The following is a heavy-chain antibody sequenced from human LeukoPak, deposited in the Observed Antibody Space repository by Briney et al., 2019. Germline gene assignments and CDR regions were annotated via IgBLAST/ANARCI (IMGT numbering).Heavy chain of an antibody. CDR2: IYYGGST. Sequence: PSETLSLTCTVSGGSIGNYYWSWFRQPPGKGLEWIGYIYYGGSTNYNPSLKSRVTISVDTSKNQFSLKLSSVTAADTAVYYCARHLYSNYYFDYWGQGTLVTVSS. CDR3: ARHLYSNYYFDY. CDR1: GGSIGNYY. J-gene: IGHJ4*02. D-gene: IGHD4-4*01. V-gene: IGHV4-59*08.